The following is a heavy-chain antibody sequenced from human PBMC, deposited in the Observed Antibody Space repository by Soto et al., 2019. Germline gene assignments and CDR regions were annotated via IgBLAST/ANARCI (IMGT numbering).Heavy chain of an antibody. D-gene: IGHD2-2*01. CDR3: ARTLHCTSTSCSDYFDY. CDR2: ISAYNANT. V-gene: IGHV1-18*04. Sequence: RASVKVSCKASGYTFITYGISWVRQTPGQGLEWMGWISAYNANTNYAQRLQGRVTMTTDTSTSTAYMELRSLRSDDTAVYYCARTLHCTSTSCSDYFDYWGQGILVTVSS. J-gene: IGHJ4*02. CDR1: GYTFITYG.